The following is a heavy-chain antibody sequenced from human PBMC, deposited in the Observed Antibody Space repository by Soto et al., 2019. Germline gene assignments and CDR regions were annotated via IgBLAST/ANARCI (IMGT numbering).Heavy chain of an antibody. CDR3: ARAPMTLNYGMDV. D-gene: IGHD3-16*01. CDR2: IYHSGTT. J-gene: IGHJ6*02. CDR1: GGSISSSTW. Sequence: QVQLQESGPGLVKPSGTLSLTCAVSGGSISSSTWWSWVRQPPGKGLEWIGEIYHSGTTNYNPSLKSRVTISVDKSKNQCSLKLSSVTAADTALYYCARAPMTLNYGMDVWGQGTTVTVSS. V-gene: IGHV4-4*02.